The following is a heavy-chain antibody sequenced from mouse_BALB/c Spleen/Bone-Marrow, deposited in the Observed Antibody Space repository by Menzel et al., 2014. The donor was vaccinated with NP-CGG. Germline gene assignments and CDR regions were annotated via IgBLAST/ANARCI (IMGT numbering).Heavy chain of an antibody. CDR3: ARVVTTATLYWYFDV. Sequence: EVKLVESGGVLVKPGGSLKLSCAASGFTFSDYYMYWVRQTPEKRLEWVATISDGGSYTYYPDSVKGRFTISRDNAKNNLYLQMSSLKSEDTAMYYCARVVTTATLYWYFDVWGAGTTVTVSS. V-gene: IGHV5-4*02. D-gene: IGHD1-2*01. CDR1: GFTFSDYY. CDR2: ISDGGSYT. J-gene: IGHJ1*01.